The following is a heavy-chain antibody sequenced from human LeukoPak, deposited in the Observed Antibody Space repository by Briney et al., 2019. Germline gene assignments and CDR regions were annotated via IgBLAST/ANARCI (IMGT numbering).Heavy chain of an antibody. CDR3: ARGRFPPGIGVAAPLHYFDY. Sequence: PSETLSLTCAVYGGSFSGYYWSWIRQPPGKGLEWIGEINHSGSTNYNPSLKSRVTISVDTSKNQFSLKLSSVTAEDTAVYYCARGRFPPGIGVAAPLHYFDYWGQGTLVTVSS. CDR2: INHSGST. V-gene: IGHV4-34*01. CDR1: GGSFSGYY. D-gene: IGHD6-19*01. J-gene: IGHJ4*02.